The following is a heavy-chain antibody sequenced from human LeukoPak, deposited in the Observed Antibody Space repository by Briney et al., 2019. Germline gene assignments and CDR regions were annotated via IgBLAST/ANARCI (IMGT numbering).Heavy chain of an antibody. D-gene: IGHD3-10*01. CDR1: GYTFTSYA. Sequence: ASVKVSCKASGYTFTSYAMHWVRQAPGQRLEWMGWINAGNGNTKYSQEFQGRVTITRDTSASTAYMELSSLRSEDTAVYYCAREWGSRRITPDYWGQGTLVTASS. CDR2: INAGNGNT. J-gene: IGHJ4*02. CDR3: AREWGSRRITPDY. V-gene: IGHV1-3*03.